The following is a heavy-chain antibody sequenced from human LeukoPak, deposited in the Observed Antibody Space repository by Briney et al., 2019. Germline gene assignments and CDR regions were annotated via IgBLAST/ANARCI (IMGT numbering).Heavy chain of an antibody. D-gene: IGHD6-13*01. J-gene: IGHJ4*02. V-gene: IGHV3-74*01. CDR2: MNSDGSST. Sequence: GGSLRLSCAASGFSFSRYWMHWVRQAPGKGLVWVSRMNSDGSSTNYADSVKGRFTISRDNAKNSLYLQMNSLRAEDTAVYYCARIGYSSNSFDYWGLGTLVTVSS. CDR3: ARIGYSSNSFDY. CDR1: GFSFSRYW.